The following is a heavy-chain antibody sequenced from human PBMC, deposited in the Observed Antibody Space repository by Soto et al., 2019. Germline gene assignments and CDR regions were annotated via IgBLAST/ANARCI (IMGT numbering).Heavy chain of an antibody. V-gene: IGHV3-21*01. Sequence: GGSLRLSCAASGFTFSSYAMNWVRQAPGQGLEWVSSILGSSAYIHYADSVKGRFTVSRDNDKNSLFLQMDSLRAEDTAVYYCARAFEDYVWGTYPSHYWGQGILVTVSS. CDR2: ILGSSAYI. CDR3: ARAFEDYVWGTYPSHY. J-gene: IGHJ4*02. CDR1: GFTFSSYA. D-gene: IGHD3-16*02.